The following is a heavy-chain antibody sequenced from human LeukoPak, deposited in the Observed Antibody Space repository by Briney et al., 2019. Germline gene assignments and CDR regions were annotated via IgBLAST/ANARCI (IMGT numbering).Heavy chain of an antibody. CDR2: IYVSGSI. J-gene: IGHJ5*01. CDR1: GDSISNGYYY. Sequence: SETLSLTCTVSGDSISNGYYYWTWIRQFPDMGLQWIGYIYVSGSIYHNPSLKSRVTISVDTSENQFSLSLSSVTAAHTAVYYCARDRGRLSAWFDSWGRGALVTVSS. V-gene: IGHV4-31*03. D-gene: IGHD2/OR15-2a*01. CDR3: ARDRGRLSAWFDS.